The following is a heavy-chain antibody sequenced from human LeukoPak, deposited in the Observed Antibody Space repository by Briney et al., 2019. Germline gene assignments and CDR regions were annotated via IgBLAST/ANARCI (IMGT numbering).Heavy chain of an antibody. V-gene: IGHV1-8*01. CDR1: GYTFTSYD. Sequence: ASETVSCKASGYTFTSYDINWVRQATGQGLEWMGWMNHNIGNTGYAQKFKGRVTMTRNTSISTAYMELSSLRSEDTAVYYCARANLRGYSGYGLDYGGQGTLVTVTS. CDR2: MNHNIGNT. CDR3: ARANLRGYSGYGLDY. D-gene: IGHD5-12*01. J-gene: IGHJ4*02.